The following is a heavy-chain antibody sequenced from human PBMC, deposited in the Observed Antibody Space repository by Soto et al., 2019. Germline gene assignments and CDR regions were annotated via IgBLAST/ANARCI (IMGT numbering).Heavy chain of an antibody. CDR2: INPSGGST. J-gene: IGHJ4*02. CDR1: GYTFTSYY. D-gene: IGHD4-17*01. CDR3: VRDRAGDYYFDY. V-gene: IGHV1-46*04. Sequence: ASVKVSCKASGYTFTSYYMHWVRQAPGQGLERMGIINPSGGSTSYAQKLQGRVTMTRDTSTSTVYLELSSLRSEDTAVYYCVRDRAGDYYFDYWGQGTLVTVSS.